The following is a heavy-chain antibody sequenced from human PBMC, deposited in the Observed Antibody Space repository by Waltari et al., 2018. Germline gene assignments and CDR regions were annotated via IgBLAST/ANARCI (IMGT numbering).Heavy chain of an antibody. CDR3: ARDSGSGWSLYYYYGMDV. Sequence: LVESGGDLVQPGGSLTLSCAASGFKFYDYWMSWIRPAPGKGVEWGGGINEDGGLKKYADSGMGRFTISRDNSDNTLYLQMNSLRAEDTAVYYCARDSGSGWSLYYYYGMDVWGQGTTVTVSS. J-gene: IGHJ6*02. CDR2: INEDGGLK. V-gene: IGHV3-7*01. CDR1: GFKFYDYW. D-gene: IGHD6-19*01.